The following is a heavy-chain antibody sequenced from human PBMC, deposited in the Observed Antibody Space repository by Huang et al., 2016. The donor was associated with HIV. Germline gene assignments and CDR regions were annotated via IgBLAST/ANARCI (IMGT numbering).Heavy chain of an antibody. Sequence: QLQLQESGPGLVKPSETLSLFCTVSNGSMSSGSYYWGWIRQSPGKSLEWIGSIFYSGRTFYSPSLKSGVTITVDKSKNLFSLSLASVTAADTALYYCARRGWEYSGYEVFDSWGQGTLVAVSS. D-gene: IGHD5-12*01. J-gene: IGHJ4*02. V-gene: IGHV4-39*01. CDR1: NGSMSSGSYY. CDR3: ARRGWEYSGYEVFDS. CDR2: IFYSGRT.